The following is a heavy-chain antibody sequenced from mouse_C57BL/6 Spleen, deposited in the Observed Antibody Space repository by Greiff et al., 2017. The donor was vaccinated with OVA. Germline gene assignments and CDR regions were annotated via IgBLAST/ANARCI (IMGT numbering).Heavy chain of an antibody. J-gene: IGHJ2*01. D-gene: IGHD4-1*01. CDR3: ASLTGTSFDY. V-gene: IGHV1-59*01. Sequence: QVQLQQSGAELVRPGTSVKLSCKASGYTFTSYWMHWVKQRPGQGLEWIGVIDPSDSYTNYNQKFKGKTTLTVDTSSSTAYMQLSSLTSEDSAVYYCASLTGTSFDYWGQGTTLTVSS. CDR2: IDPSDSYT. CDR1: GYTFTSYW.